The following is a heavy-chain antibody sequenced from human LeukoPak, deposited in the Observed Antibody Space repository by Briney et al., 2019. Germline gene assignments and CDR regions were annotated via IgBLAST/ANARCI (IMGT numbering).Heavy chain of an antibody. CDR1: GYTFTVYY. CDR2: INPYSGGT. CDR3: ARSGGTSGPELDY. V-gene: IGHV1-2*02. D-gene: IGHD3-3*01. J-gene: IGHJ4*02. Sequence: ASVTVSCTASGYTFTVYYMHWVRQAPGQGLEWMGLINPYSGGTNYAQRFQDRVSMTRDTSISTAYMELSRVTSDDTAVYYCARSGGTSGPELDYWGQGTLVTVSS.